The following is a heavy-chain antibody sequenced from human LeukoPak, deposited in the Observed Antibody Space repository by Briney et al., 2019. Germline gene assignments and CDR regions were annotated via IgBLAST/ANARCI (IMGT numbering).Heavy chain of an antibody. CDR1: GYSISSGYY. CDR2: INHSGST. J-gene: IGHJ5*02. D-gene: IGHD6-19*01. Sequence: SETLSLTCTVSGYSISSGYYWGWIRQPPGKGLEWIGEINHSGSTNYNPSLKSRVTISVDKSKNQFSLKLSSVTAADTAVYYCAASSGWYGWFDPWGQGTLVTVSS. CDR3: AASSGWYGWFDP. V-gene: IGHV4-38-2*02.